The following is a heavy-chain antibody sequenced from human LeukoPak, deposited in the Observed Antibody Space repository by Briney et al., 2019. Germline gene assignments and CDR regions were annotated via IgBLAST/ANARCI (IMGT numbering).Heavy chain of an antibody. CDR1: GFTFSTYW. D-gene: IGHD2-21*01. CDR3: TKDTFGDRDY. V-gene: IGHV3-74*01. CDR2: ITPDGSST. J-gene: IGHJ4*02. Sequence: GGSLRLSCAASGFTFSTYWMHWVRQAPGKGLMWDARITPDGSSTNYADSVQGRFTVSRDNAKNTLYLQMNSLRVEDTALYYCTKDTFGDRDYWGQGTLVTVSS.